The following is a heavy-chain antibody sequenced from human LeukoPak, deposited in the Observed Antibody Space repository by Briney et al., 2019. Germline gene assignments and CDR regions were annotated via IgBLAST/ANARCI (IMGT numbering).Heavy chain of an antibody. CDR1: GGSISSYY. CDR2: IYYSGST. D-gene: IGHD2-15*01. V-gene: IGHV4-59*08. CDR3: ARHSQRAGLDFDY. J-gene: IGHJ4*02. Sequence: SETLSLTCTVSGGSISSYYWSWIRQPPGKRPEWIGYIYYSGSTNYNPSLKSRVTISIDTSKNQFYLKLSSVTAADTAVYYCARHSQRAGLDFDYWGQGTLVTVSS.